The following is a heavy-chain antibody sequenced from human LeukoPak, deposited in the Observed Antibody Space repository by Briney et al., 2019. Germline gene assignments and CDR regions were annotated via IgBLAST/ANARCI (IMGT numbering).Heavy chain of an antibody. D-gene: IGHD1-14*01. Sequence: GGSLRLSCAASGFPFSTYNMNWVRQAPEKGLEWVSSIGRSGNYTCCADSVKGRFTISRDNTENSLYLQMSSLRAEDTAVYYCAREISGEGFDFWGQGTLVTVSS. J-gene: IGHJ4*02. CDR1: GFPFSTYN. CDR2: IGRSGNYT. V-gene: IGHV3-21*01. CDR3: AREISGEGFDF.